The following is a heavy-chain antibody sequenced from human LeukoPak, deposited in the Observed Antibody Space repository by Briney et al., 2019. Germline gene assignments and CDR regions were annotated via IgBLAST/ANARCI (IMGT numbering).Heavy chain of an antibody. V-gene: IGHV4-34*01. CDR3: ARGGGRITIFGVARNWFDP. CDR2: INHSGST. D-gene: IGHD3-3*01. Sequence: GSLRLSCAASGFTFSSYAMSWIRQPPGKGLEWIGEINHSGSTNYNPSLKSRVTISVDTSKNQFSLKLSSVTAADTAVYYCARGGGRITIFGVARNWFDPWGQGTLVTVSS. J-gene: IGHJ5*02. CDR1: GFTFSSYA.